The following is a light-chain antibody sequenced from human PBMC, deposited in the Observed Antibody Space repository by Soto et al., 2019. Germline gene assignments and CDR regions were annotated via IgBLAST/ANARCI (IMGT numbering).Light chain of an antibody. J-gene: IGKJ5*01. CDR3: QQSYSTPIT. Sequence: DIQMTQPQNSRPAFEGERVTIPSRAGQRMAGNLNWYQQKPGKAPKFLIYAASTLQSGVPSRFSGSGSGTDFTLTISSLQPEDFATYFCQQSYSTPITFGQGTRLEIK. CDR1: QRMAGN. V-gene: IGKV1-39*01. CDR2: AAS.